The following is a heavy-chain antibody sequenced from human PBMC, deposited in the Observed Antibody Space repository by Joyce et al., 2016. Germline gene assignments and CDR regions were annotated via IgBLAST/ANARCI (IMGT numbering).Heavy chain of an antibody. V-gene: IGHV1-2*06. Sequence: QVNLVQSGAEVKKPGASVKVSCKASGYSFSDSYFHWVRQAPGQGLQWMGRINPDTGDTMYAQKFQGRVTLTRDTFISTGYMEVSRLRSDDTAVYFCARGPMPPYAFDVWGQGTLVTVST. J-gene: IGHJ3*01. CDR3: ARGPMPPYAFDV. D-gene: IGHD2-2*01. CDR2: INPDTGDT. CDR1: GYSFSDSY.